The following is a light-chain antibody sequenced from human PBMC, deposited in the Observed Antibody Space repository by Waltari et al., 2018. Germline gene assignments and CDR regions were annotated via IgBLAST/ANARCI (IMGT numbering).Light chain of an antibody. Sequence: QSALTQPASVSGSPGQSITISCTGTSSDVGGYNYVSWYQQHPGKAPKLMIYDVSNRPSGFSYASPCSKSVHTASLTISGLQAEDEADYYCSSYTSSSTLWVFGGGTKLTVL. V-gene: IGLV2-14*03. CDR1: SSDVGGYNY. CDR3: SSYTSSSTLWV. J-gene: IGLJ3*02. CDR2: DVS.